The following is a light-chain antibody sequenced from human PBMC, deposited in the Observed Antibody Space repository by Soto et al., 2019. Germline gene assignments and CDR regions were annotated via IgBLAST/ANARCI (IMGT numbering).Light chain of an antibody. CDR3: QQYNNRWT. Sequence: DIQMTQSPSTLSASVGDRVTITCRASQRISVWLAWFQQKPGNAPKLLIYNASTLERGVPSRFSGSGSGTEFTLTISSLQPDDSATCYCQQYNNRWTFGQGTKVEI. J-gene: IGKJ1*01. V-gene: IGKV1-5*03. CDR2: NAS. CDR1: QRISVW.